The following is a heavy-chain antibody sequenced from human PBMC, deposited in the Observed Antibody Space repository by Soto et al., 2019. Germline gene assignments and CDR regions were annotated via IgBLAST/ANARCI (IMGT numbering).Heavy chain of an antibody. J-gene: IGHJ3*02. Sequence: EVQLVESGGCLVQPGGSLRLSCAASGFTFSSYSMNWVRQAPGQGPEWVSHISSSSTTINYADSVKGRFTISRDNAKNSLYLQMNSLRAEDTAVYYCARDGPYSSSWLDAFDIWGQGTMVTVSS. CDR2: ISSSSTTI. CDR3: ARDGPYSSSWLDAFDI. V-gene: IGHV3-48*01. CDR1: GFTFSSYS. D-gene: IGHD6-13*01.